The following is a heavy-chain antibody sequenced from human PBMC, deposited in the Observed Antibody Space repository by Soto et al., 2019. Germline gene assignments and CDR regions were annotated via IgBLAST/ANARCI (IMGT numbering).Heavy chain of an antibody. D-gene: IGHD2-15*01. CDR2: ISDTSSHI. J-gene: IGHJ4*02. CDR1: GFTFSIYT. Sequence: EVQLVESGGGLVKPGGSLRLSCAASGFTFSIYTMTWVRQAPGKGLEWVSSISDTSSHIYYSDSVKGLFTVSRDNAKNSLYLQLNSLRAEDTAVYYCARVRSGGSGYFDYWGQGTLVTVSS. V-gene: IGHV3-21*01. CDR3: ARVRSGGSGYFDY.